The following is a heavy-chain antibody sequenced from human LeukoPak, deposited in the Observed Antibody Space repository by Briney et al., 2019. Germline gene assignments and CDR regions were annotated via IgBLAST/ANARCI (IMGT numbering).Heavy chain of an antibody. CDR2: INTNTGNP. CDR3: ARDNGVYYDSSGYNYFDY. V-gene: IGHV7-4-1*02. CDR1: GYTFTSYA. J-gene: IGHJ4*02. D-gene: IGHD3-22*01. Sequence: ASVKVSCKASGYTFTSYAMNWVRQAPGQGLEWMGWINTNTGNPTYAQGFTGRSVFSLDTSVSTAYLQISSLKAEDTAVYYCARDNGVYYDSSGYNYFDYWGQGTLVTVSS.